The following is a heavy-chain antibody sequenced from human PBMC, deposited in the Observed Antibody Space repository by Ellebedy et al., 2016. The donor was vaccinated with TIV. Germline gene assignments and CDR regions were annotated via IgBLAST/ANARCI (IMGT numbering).Heavy chain of an antibody. CDR3: AHISGWRGIGPLDY. CDR2: IYGEDDQ. D-gene: IGHD3-16*01. V-gene: IGHV2-5*02. CDR1: GFSLSTSEVG. Sequence: SGPTLVKPTQTLTLTCTFSGFSLSTSEVGLGWIRQPPGKALEWLALIYGEDDQRYTPSLKSRLTITKDTSKNQVVLTMINMDPVDTATYYCAHISGWRGIGPLDYWGQGSLVTVSS. J-gene: IGHJ4*02.